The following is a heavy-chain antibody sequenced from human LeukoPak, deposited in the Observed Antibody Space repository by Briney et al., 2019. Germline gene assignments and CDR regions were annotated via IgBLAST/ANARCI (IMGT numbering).Heavy chain of an antibody. D-gene: IGHD3-22*01. CDR3: AKGLIGSGYYYEVDY. CDR2: ISSGSSAI. CDR1: GFTFTTYS. Sequence: GGSLRLSCEASGFTFTTYSMTWVRQAPGKGLEWVSIISSGSSAIFSADALKGRFTISRDDAKNLLYLDMNSLRAEDTAVYYRAKGLIGSGYYYEVDYWGQGTLVTVSS. J-gene: IGHJ4*02. V-gene: IGHV3-21*04.